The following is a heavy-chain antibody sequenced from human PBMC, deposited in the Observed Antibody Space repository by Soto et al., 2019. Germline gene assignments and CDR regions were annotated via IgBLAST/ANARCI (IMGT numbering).Heavy chain of an antibody. V-gene: IGHV4-30-2*01. J-gene: IGHJ4*02. Sequence: PSETLSLTCAVSGGSISSGGYSWSWIRQPPGKGLEWIGYIYHSGSTYYNPSLKSRVTISVDRSKNQFSLKLSSVTAADTAVYYCARWIQLWGDYDYFDYWGQGTLVTVS. CDR2: IYHSGST. D-gene: IGHD5-18*01. CDR3: ARWIQLWGDYDYFDY. CDR1: GGSISSGGYS.